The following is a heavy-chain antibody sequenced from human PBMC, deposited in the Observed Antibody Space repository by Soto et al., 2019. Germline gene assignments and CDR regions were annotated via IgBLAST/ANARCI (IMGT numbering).Heavy chain of an antibody. Sequence: QVQLVQSGAEVKKPGASVKVSCKASGYTFTSYAMHWVRQAPGQRLEWMGWINAGNGNTKYSQKFQGRVTITRDTSASTAYMELSSLRSEDTAVYYCARASWWGMTTVTYFDYWGQGTLVTVSS. CDR3: ARASWWGMTTVTYFDY. CDR2: INAGNGNT. V-gene: IGHV1-3*01. CDR1: GYTFTSYA. J-gene: IGHJ4*02. D-gene: IGHD4-17*01.